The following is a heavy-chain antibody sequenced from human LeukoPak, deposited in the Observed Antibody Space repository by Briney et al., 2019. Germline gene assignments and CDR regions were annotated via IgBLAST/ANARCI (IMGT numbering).Heavy chain of an antibody. Sequence: SETLSLTCTVSGGSISSYYWSWIRQPPGKGLEWIGYIYYSGSTNYNPSLKSRVTISVDTSKNQFSLKLSSVTAADTAVYYCARENAPDYYDSSGFAPYFDYWGQGTLVTVSS. CDR3: ARENAPDYYDSSGFAPYFDY. CDR2: IYYSGST. D-gene: IGHD3-22*01. J-gene: IGHJ4*02. V-gene: IGHV4-59*01. CDR1: GGSISSYY.